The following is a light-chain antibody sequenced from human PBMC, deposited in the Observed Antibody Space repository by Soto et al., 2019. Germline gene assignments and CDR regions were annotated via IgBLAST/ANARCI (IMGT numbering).Light chain of an antibody. CDR3: FSFAAGDTHV. CDR2: DVT. Sequence: QSVLTQAGSLSGSPGQAVTVACTGTSSDVGAYDYVSWYQQHPGKPPKLMISDVTSRPSGVSDRFSGSKSGNTAYLTISGLQVEDEAEYFCFSFAAGDTHVFGTGTKVTVL. J-gene: IGLJ1*01. CDR1: SSDVGAYDY. V-gene: IGLV2-11*01.